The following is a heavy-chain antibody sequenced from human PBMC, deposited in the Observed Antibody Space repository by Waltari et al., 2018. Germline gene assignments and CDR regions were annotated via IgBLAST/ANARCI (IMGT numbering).Heavy chain of an antibody. CDR3: ATDNLNAFHN. D-gene: IGHD1-20*01. CDR1: GYSFTSVG. CDR2: VSPLNGKT. Sequence: QVQLLPSGVEVKEPGASVKVSCRASGYSFTSVGISWVRLAPGKGLEWVGWVSPLNGKTNYAQNVQDRVTMTTDTSTSTAYMELRSLRFDDTAVYFCATDNLNAFHNWGQGTLVTVSS. J-gene: IGHJ4*02. V-gene: IGHV1-18*04.